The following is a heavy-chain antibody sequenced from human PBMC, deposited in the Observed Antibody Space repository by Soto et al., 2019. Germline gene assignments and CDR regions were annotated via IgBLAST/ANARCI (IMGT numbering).Heavy chain of an antibody. J-gene: IGHJ4*02. CDR1: GFTFTIFA. D-gene: IGHD7-27*01. CDR3: AKEVSLGSTVDLGY. V-gene: IGHV3-23*01. Sequence: GGSLRLSCAASGFTFTIFAMSWVRQSPGKGLEWVSTISGSGGSTYYADAVKGRCTISRDNSMGTLYLQMKSLRVEDTAIYYCAKEVSLGSTVDLGYWGQGTLVTVSS. CDR2: ISGSGGST.